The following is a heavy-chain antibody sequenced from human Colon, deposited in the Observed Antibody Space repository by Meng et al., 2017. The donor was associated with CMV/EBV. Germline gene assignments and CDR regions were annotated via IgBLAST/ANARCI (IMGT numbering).Heavy chain of an antibody. CDR1: GFTFSSHA. CDR3: ARDPFQAHLLDDFLDT. Sequence: GESLKISCVASGFTFSSHAMSWVRQAPGKGLEWVANIKQNGRETSYADSVKGRFTISRDDAKNSLYLHLNSLRPEDTAVYYCARDPFQAHLLDDFLDTWGQGTLVTVSS. D-gene: IGHD2/OR15-2a*01. J-gene: IGHJ5*02. V-gene: IGHV3-7*01. CDR2: IKQNGRET.